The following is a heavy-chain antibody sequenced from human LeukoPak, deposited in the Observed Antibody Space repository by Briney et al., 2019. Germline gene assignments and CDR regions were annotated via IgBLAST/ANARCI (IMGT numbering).Heavy chain of an antibody. J-gene: IGHJ4*02. CDR1: GFTVSSYW. V-gene: IGHV3-7*05. CDR3: ARGMVTGNY. CDR2: IKPDGSGK. Sequence: GGSLRLSCAASGFTVSSYWMMWVRQAPGKGLEWVANIKPDGSGKYYVDSVKGRFTISRDNAKNSLYLQMNSLRADDTAVYYCARGMVTGNYWGQGTLVTVSS. D-gene: IGHD2-21*02.